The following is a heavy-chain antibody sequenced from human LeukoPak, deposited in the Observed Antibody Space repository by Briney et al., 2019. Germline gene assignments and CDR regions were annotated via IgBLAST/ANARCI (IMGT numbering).Heavy chain of an antibody. CDR3: ARGSTWEQGDY. CDR1: GYTFTSYY. J-gene: IGHJ4*02. Sequence: ASVKVSCKASGYTFTSYYMHWVRQAPGQGLEWMGWMNPNSGNTGYAQKFQGRVTITRNTSISTAYMELSSLRSEDTAVYYCARGSTWEQGDYWGQGTLVTVSS. D-gene: IGHD1-26*01. CDR2: MNPNSGNT. V-gene: IGHV1-8*03.